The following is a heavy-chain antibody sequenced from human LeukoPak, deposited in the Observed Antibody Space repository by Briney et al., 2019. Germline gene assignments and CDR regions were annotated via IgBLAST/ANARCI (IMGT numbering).Heavy chain of an antibody. Sequence: ASVKVSCKTSGYTFTNFNIHWVRQAPGQGLEWMGTINPGGGGTACAQKFQGRVTVSSDTSTSTVYVELSGLTSEDTAMCYCSRGNLFDWGQGTLVTVSS. CDR1: GYTFTNFN. J-gene: IGHJ4*02. V-gene: IGHV1-46*01. CDR3: SRGNLFD. CDR2: INPGGGGT. D-gene: IGHD1-7*01.